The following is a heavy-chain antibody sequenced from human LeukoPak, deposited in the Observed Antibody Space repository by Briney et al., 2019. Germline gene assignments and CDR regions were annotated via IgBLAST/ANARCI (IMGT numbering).Heavy chain of an antibody. CDR3: ARDPYSGSYGADYYYYMDV. Sequence: GGSLRLSCAASGFTFSSYSMNWVRQAPGKGLEWVSSISSSSSYIYYADSVKGRFTISRDNAKNSLYLQMNSLRAEDTAVYYCARDPYSGSYGADYYYYMDVWGKGTTVTISS. CDR2: ISSSSSYI. V-gene: IGHV3-21*01. CDR1: GFTFSSYS. D-gene: IGHD1-26*01. J-gene: IGHJ6*03.